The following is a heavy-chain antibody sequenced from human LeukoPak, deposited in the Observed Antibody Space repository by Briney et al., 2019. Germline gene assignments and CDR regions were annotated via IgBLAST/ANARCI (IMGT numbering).Heavy chain of an antibody. CDR3: SRQILSCSGGCYVDD. CDR2: IRNKANSYAT. J-gene: IGHJ4*02. D-gene: IGHD2-15*01. CDR1: GFSFSGSA. V-gene: IGHV3-73*01. Sequence: PGGSLKLSCAASGFSFSGSAMHWVRQASGKGLEWVGRIRNKANSYATGYAASVKGRFTISRDDSKNTAYLQMNSLKTEDTAVYYCSRQILSCSGGCYVDDWGQGTLVTVSS.